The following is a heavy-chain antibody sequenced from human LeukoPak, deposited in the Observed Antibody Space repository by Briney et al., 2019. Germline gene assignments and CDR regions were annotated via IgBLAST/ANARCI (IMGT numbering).Heavy chain of an antibody. V-gene: IGHV3-49*03. CDR2: IRSKAYGGTT. CDR3: TREWVTFGGVIDHIGFDY. D-gene: IGHD3-16*02. Sequence: GGSLRLSCTASGFTFGDYAMSWFRQAPGKGLEWVGFIRSKAYGGTTEYAASVKGRFTISRDDSKSIAYLQMNSLKTEDTAVYYCTREWVTFGGVIDHIGFDYWGQGTLVTVSS. J-gene: IGHJ4*02. CDR1: GFTFGDYA.